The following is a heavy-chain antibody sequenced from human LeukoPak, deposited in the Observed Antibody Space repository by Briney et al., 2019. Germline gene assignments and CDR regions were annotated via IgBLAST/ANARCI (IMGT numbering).Heavy chain of an antibody. Sequence: PSGTLSLTCAVSGGSISSSNWWSWVRQPPGKGLEWIGEIYHSGSTNYNPSLKSRVTISVDTSKNQFSLKLSSVTAADTAVYYCARGHYYDSSGYLPFDYWGQGTLVTVSS. CDR3: ARGHYYDSSGYLPFDY. V-gene: IGHV4-4*02. J-gene: IGHJ4*02. CDR2: IYHSGST. CDR1: GGSISSSNW. D-gene: IGHD3-22*01.